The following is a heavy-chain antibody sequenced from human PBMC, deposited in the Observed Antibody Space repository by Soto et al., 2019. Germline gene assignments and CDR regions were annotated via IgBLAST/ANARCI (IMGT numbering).Heavy chain of an antibody. CDR3: ARALRVTAQHPTDY. CDR2: ISYDGSNK. Sequence: GGSLRLSCAASGFTFSSYAMHWVRQAPGKGLEWVAVISYDGSNKYYADSVKGRFTISRDNSKNTLYLQMNSLRAEDTAVYYCARALRVTAQHPTDYWGQGTLVTVSS. CDR1: GFTFSSYA. D-gene: IGHD2-21*02. J-gene: IGHJ4*02. V-gene: IGHV3-30-3*01.